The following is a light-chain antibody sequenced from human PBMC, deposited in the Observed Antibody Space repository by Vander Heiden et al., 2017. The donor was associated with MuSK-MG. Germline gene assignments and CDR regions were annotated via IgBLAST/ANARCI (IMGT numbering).Light chain of an antibody. J-gene: IGKJ2*01. CDR3: QQYDNLPRT. CDR1: QDISNY. CDR2: DAS. Sequence: DIQMTQSPSSLSASVGDRVTITCQASQDISNYLNWYQQKPGKAPKLLIYDASNLETGVPSRFSGSGSGTDFTFTISSLQPEDIATHYCQQYDNLPRTFGQGTKLEIK. V-gene: IGKV1-33*01.